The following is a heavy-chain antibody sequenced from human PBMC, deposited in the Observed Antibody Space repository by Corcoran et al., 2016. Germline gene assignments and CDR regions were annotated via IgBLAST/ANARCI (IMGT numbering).Heavy chain of an antibody. J-gene: IGHJ5*02. Sequence: QVQLVQSGAEVKKPGASVKVSCKASGYTFTSYGISWVRQAPGQGLEWMGWISAYNGNTNYAQKLQGRVTMTTDTSTSTAYMALRSLRSDDTAVYYCAREVWFGELLERGWFDPWGQGTLVTVSS. CDR2: ISAYNGNT. CDR1: GYTFTSYG. CDR3: AREVWFGELLERGWFDP. V-gene: IGHV1-18*01. D-gene: IGHD3-10*01.